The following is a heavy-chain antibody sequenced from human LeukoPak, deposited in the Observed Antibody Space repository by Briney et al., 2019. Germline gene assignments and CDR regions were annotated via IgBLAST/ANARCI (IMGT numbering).Heavy chain of an antibody. CDR3: ARDRLVKERGAFDI. CDR2: ISSSSSYI. V-gene: IGHV3-21*01. Sequence: GGSLRLSCAASGFTFSSYSMNWVRQAPGKGLEWVSSISSSSSYIYYADSVKGRFTISRDNAKNSLYLQMNSLRAEDTAVYYCARDRLVKERGAFDIWGQGTMVTVSS. D-gene: IGHD2-8*02. J-gene: IGHJ3*02. CDR1: GFTFSSYS.